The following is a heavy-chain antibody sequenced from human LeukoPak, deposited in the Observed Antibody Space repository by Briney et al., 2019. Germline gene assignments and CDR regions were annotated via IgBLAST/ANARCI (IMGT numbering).Heavy chain of an antibody. CDR3: ARRAPIYHDSSGYYYVFDY. Sequence: SETLSLTCTVSGGSVSSSSYYWGWIRQPPGKGLEWIGNIYYSGSTYYNPSLKSRVTISVDTSKNQFSLKLSSVTAADTAVYYCARRAPIYHDSSGYYYVFDYWGQGTLVTVSS. J-gene: IGHJ4*02. CDR2: IYYSGST. CDR1: GGSVSSSSYY. D-gene: IGHD3-22*01. V-gene: IGHV4-39*01.